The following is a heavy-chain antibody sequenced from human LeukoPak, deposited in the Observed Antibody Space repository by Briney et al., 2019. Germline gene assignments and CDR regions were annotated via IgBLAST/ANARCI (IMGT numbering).Heavy chain of an antibody. CDR2: IYSGGST. V-gene: IGHV3-53*05. CDR3: AKGPSPGYCSSTSCYYDY. CDR1: GFTVSSSY. D-gene: IGHD2-2*01. J-gene: IGHJ4*02. Sequence: GGSLRLSCAASGFTVSSSYMSWVRQAPGKGLEWVSIIYSGGSTYYADSVKGRFTISRDNSKNTLYLQMNSLRGDDTAVYHCAKGPSPGYCSSTSCYYDYWGQGTLVTVSS.